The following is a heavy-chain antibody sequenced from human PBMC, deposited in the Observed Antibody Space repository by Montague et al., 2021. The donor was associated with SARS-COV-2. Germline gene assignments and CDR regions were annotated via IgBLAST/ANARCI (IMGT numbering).Heavy chain of an antibody. Sequence: SETLSLTCAVYGGSFSGYYWTWIRQSPGKGLEWIAEINHSGTTNYNFNPSLRSRVTISVDTSKSQFSLKLSSVTAADTGVYYCARWDPQTLTLIGLRGKSASHPWGRGTLVTVS. D-gene: IGHD4-23*01. CDR1: GGSFSGYY. CDR2: INHSGTT. CDR3: ARWDPQTLTLIGLRGKSASHP. J-gene: IGHJ5*02. V-gene: IGHV4-34*01.